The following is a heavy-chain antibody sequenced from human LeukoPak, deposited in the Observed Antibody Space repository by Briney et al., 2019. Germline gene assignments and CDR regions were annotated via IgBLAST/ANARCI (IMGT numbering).Heavy chain of an antibody. CDR2: VHLDGRT. V-gene: IGHV4-4*02. CDR1: GGSVSSTNW. CDR3: AREGGFYRPLDY. J-gene: IGHJ4*02. D-gene: IGHD6-25*01. Sequence: SETLSLTCGVSGGSVSSTNWWTWIRQPPGKGLEWIGEVHLDGRTNFNPSLKSRPTMSVDLSENHVSLKLTSVTAADTAVYYCAREGGFYRPLDYSGQGTLVTVSS.